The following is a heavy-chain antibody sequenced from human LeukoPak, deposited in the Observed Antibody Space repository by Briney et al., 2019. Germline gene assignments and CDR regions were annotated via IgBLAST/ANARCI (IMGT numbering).Heavy chain of an antibody. V-gene: IGHV1-58*02. CDR2: IVVGSGNT. D-gene: IGHD4-11*01. J-gene: IGHJ6*02. CDR1: GFTFTSSA. Sequence: SVKVSCKASGFTFTSSAMQWVRQARGQRLEWIGWIVVGSGNTNYAQKFQERVTITRDMSTSTAYMELSSLRSEDTAVYYRAAVPTGYYYGMDVWGQGTTVTVSS. CDR3: AAVPTGYYYGMDV.